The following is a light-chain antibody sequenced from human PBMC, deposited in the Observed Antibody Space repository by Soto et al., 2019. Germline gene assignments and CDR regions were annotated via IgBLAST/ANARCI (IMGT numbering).Light chain of an antibody. Sequence: QSVLTQPPSVSGTPGHKVSISCSGSTSNLGGNTVNWYQQLPGTAPKLLIYTNNQRPSGVPDRFSGSKSGTSASLAISGLRCEDEADFYCAAWDDSLNAVVFGGGTKVTVL. J-gene: IGLJ2*01. CDR2: TNN. V-gene: IGLV1-44*01. CDR3: AAWDDSLNAVV. CDR1: TSNLGGNT.